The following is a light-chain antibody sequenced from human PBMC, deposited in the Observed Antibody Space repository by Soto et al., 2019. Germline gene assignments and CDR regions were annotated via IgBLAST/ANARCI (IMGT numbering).Light chain of an antibody. CDR2: EVS. V-gene: IGLV2-14*01. J-gene: IGLJ2*01. CDR3: SSYTSSSTVI. Sequence: QSALTQPASVSGSPGQSISISCTGTRSDVGGYNHVSWYQQHPGKAPKLMIYEVSNRPSGVSNRFSGSKSGNTGSLTISGLQAEDEADYYCSSYTSSSTVIFGGGTKLTVL. CDR1: RSDVGGYNH.